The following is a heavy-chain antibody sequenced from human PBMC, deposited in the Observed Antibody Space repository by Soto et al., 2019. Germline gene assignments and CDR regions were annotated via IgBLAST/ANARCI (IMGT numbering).Heavy chain of an antibody. CDR2: ISGSGGST. Sequence: LRLSCAASGFTFSSYAMSWVRQAPGKGLEWVSAISGSGGSTYYADSVKGRFTISRDNSKNTLYLQMNSLRAEDTAVYYCAKDQGARGDLGYYDSSGCLDYWGQGTLVTVSS. CDR1: GFTFSSYA. V-gene: IGHV3-23*01. CDR3: AKDQGARGDLGYYDSSGCLDY. D-gene: IGHD3-22*01. J-gene: IGHJ4*02.